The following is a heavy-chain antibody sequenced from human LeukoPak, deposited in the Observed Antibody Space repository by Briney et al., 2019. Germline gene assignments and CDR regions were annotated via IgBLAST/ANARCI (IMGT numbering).Heavy chain of an antibody. CDR2: IYDSGST. CDR1: GGSIRSSYYY. D-gene: IGHD5-24*01. CDR3: AREPRDGYRTKAAFDI. J-gene: IGHJ3*02. Sequence: SETLYLTCTVSGGSIRSSYYYWGWIRQPPGKGLEWIGSIYDSGSTYYNPSLKSRVTISVDTSKNQFSLKLSSVTAADTAVYYCAREPRDGYRTKAAFDIWGQGTMVTVSS. V-gene: IGHV4-39*07.